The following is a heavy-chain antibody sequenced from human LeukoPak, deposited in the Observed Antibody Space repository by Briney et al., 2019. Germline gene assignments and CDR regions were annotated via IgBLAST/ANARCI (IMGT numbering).Heavy chain of an antibody. J-gene: IGHJ4*02. CDR3: ARRRESSGLIFDY. V-gene: IGHV1-69*05. CDR1: GGTFSSYA. CDR2: IIPIFGTA. Sequence: GASVKVSCKASGGTFSSYAISCVRQAPGQGLEWMGRIIPIFGTANYAQKFQGRVTITTDESTSTAYMELSSLRSEDTAVYYCARRRESSGLIFDYWGQGTLVTVSS. D-gene: IGHD6-19*01.